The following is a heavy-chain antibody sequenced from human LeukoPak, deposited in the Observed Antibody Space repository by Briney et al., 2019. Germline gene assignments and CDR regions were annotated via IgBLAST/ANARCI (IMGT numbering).Heavy chain of an antibody. D-gene: IGHD1-26*01. CDR3: ARGSSGSYPSFDY. CDR2: ISLSGGGT. V-gene: IGHV1-46*01. J-gene: IGHJ4*02. Sequence: ASVKVSCKASGYTFTGYYMHWVRQAPGQGLEWMGIISLSGGGTIYAQKFQGRVTMTRDMSTSTAYMELSTLKSEDTAIYSCARGSSGSYPSFDYWGQGTLVTVSS. CDR1: GYTFTGYY.